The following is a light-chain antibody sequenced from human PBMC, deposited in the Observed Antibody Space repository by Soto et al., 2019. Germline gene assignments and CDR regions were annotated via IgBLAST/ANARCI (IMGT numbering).Light chain of an antibody. CDR3: QQSYRTPYT. CDR2: DSS. Sequence: DIQMTQSPSTLSASVGDRVTITCRASQSISRSLAWYQQKPGKAPKLLIYDSSSLVSGVPSRFSGSGSGTAITLTISSLQPEDFATYYCQQSYRTPYTFGQGTKLETK. V-gene: IGKV1-39*01. J-gene: IGKJ2*01. CDR1: QSISRS.